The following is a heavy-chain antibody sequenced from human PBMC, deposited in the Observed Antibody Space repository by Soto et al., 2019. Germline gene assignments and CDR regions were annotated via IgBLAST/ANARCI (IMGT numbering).Heavy chain of an antibody. J-gene: IGHJ5*02. CDR1: GCTFDDCA. CDR2: ISSSSSYI. Sequence: PGWSLRLSFGAAGCTFDDCAMHWVRQAPGKGQECVSSISSSSSYIYYADSVKCRFIISRDNAKNSLYLQMNSLRAEDTAVYYCARDGTFGGADDWFDPWGQGTLVTVSS. D-gene: IGHD3-16*01. CDR3: ARDGTFGGADDWFDP. V-gene: IGHV3-21*01.